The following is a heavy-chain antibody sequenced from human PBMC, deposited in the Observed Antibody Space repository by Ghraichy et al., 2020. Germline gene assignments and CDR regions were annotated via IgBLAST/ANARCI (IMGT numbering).Heavy chain of an antibody. CDR3: AKDRTNCAGKCGGRAHYFDY. CDR1: GFTFSSYA. J-gene: IGHJ4*02. V-gene: IGHV3-23*01. Sequence: GGSLRLSCAASGFTFSSYAMTWVRQAPGKGLEWVSGISDSGGSTYYADAVKGRFTISRDNSKNTLFLQMNSLRDEDTAVYYCAKDRTNCAGKCGGRAHYFDYWGQGTLVTVSS. D-gene: IGHD2-21*01. CDR2: ISDSGGST.